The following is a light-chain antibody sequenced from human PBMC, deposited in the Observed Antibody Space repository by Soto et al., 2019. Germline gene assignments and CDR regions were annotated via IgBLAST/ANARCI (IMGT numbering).Light chain of an antibody. CDR2: AAS. CDR3: QQSHGIPYT. V-gene: IGKV1-39*01. J-gene: IGKJ2*01. CDR1: QSISTY. Sequence: DIQMTQSPSSLSASVGDSVTLTCRASQSISTYLNWYQQKPGKAPDLLIYAASTLQSGVPSRFTGSGSGTDFTLTISSLRPEDFATYYCQQSHGIPYTFGQGTKLEI.